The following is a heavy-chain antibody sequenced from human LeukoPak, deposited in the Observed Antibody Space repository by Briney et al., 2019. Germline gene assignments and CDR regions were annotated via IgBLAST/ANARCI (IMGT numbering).Heavy chain of an antibody. CDR1: GFTFSSYG. D-gene: IGHD3-16*01. V-gene: IGHV3-30*03. J-gene: IGHJ4*02. Sequence: GRSLRLSCAASGFTFSSYGMHWVRQAPGKGLEWVAVISYDGSNKYYADSVKGRFTISRDNSKNTLYLQMNSLRAEDTAVYYCARLWDEPGLDYWGQGTLVTVSS. CDR3: ARLWDEPGLDY. CDR2: ISYDGSNK.